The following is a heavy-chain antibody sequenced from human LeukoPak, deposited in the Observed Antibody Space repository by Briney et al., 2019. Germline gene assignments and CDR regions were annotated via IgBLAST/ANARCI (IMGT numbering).Heavy chain of an antibody. CDR1: GGPITSSNW. CDR2: IYHSGST. J-gene: IGHJ4*02. D-gene: IGHD4-23*01. V-gene: IGHV4-4*02. Sequence: QVQLQESGPGLVKPSGTLSLTCAVCGGPITSSNWWSWVRQPTGTGLEWSGEIYHSGSTNYNPSLKSRVSVAVDKSKNHFSLKRSSVTAADTAVYYCAMYYGGYSAGFDYWGQGILVTVSS. CDR3: AMYYGGYSAGFDY.